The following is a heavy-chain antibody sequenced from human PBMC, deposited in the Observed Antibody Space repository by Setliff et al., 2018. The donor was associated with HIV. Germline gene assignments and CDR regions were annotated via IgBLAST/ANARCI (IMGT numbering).Heavy chain of an antibody. Sequence: ASVKVSCKASGGTFSTSAISWVRQAPGQGLEWMGRIIPIFGTANYAQKFQGRVTITADKSTSTAYMELSSLRSEDTAVYYCARDGDSSGWYGYYYYMDVWGKGTTVTVSS. CDR2: IIPIFGTA. V-gene: IGHV1-69*06. D-gene: IGHD6-19*01. CDR1: GGTFSTSA. CDR3: ARDGDSSGWYGYYYYMDV. J-gene: IGHJ6*03.